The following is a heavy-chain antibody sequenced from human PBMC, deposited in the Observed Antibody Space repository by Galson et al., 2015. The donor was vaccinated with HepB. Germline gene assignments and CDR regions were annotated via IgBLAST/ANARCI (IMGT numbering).Heavy chain of an antibody. CDR2: INPSGGST. J-gene: IGHJ4*02. CDR1: GYTFTSYY. CDR3: ARDVAYGDYGDVLFDY. V-gene: IGHV1-46*01. Sequence: SVKVSCKASGYTFTSYYMQWVRQAPGQGLEWMGIINPSGGSTSYAQKFQGRVTMTRDTSTSTVYMELSSLRSEDTAVYYCARDVAYGDYGDVLFDYWGQGTLVTVSS. D-gene: IGHD4-17*01.